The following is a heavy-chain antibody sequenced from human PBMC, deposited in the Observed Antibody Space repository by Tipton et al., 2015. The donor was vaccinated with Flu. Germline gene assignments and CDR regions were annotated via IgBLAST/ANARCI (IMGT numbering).Heavy chain of an antibody. CDR1: GYSIRSAYY. D-gene: IGHD3-10*01. V-gene: IGHV4-38-2*01. J-gene: IGHJ4*02. CDR3: ARQTTRDYYGSGSENCFDY. Sequence: TLSLTCSVSGYSIRSAYYWGWVRRPPGKGLEWIGTIFHSGTTYYNPSLKTRLTISVDTSKNQFSLRLSSVTAADTAVYYCARQTTRDYYGSGSENCFDYWGQGTLVTVSS. CDR2: IFHSGTT.